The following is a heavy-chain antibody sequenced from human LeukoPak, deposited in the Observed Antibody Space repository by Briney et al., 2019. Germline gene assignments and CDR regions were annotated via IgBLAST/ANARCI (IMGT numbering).Heavy chain of an antibody. CDR3: VRAVHYLFYSDSSGYYGDAYDV. CDR2: IYSGGTI. V-gene: IGHV3-53*01. D-gene: IGHD3-22*01. CDR1: GFSVSTNY. Sequence: GGSLRLSCAVSGFSVSTNYMSWVRQAPRKGLEWVSVIYSGGTIRYADSVKGRFTISRDNSRDTLHLQMNSLRVDDTAVYYCVRAVHYLFYSDSSGYYGDAYDVWGQGTVVTVSS. J-gene: IGHJ3*01.